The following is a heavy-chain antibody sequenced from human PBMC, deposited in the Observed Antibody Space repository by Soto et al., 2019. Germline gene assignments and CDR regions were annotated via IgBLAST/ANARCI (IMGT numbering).Heavy chain of an antibody. V-gene: IGHV3-23*01. J-gene: IGHJ4*02. D-gene: IGHD3-3*01. CDR3: AKADYSFDRSGYWAFDS. CDR1: GFTFSKYA. Sequence: EVQLLESGGGLVQPGGSLRLSCAASGFTFSKYAMSWVRQAPGKGLEWVSAISGSGDSTYYADSVKGRLTISRDNSKTTPYVQLNSLRAEDTALYYCAKADYSFDRSGYWAFDSWGQGTLVTVSS. CDR2: ISGSGDST.